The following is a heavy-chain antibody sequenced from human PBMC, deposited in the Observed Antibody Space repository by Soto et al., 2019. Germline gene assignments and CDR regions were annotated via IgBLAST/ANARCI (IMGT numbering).Heavy chain of an antibody. J-gene: IGHJ3*02. CDR1: GYSLSDYW. Sequence: GESLKISCKGSGYSLSDYWIGWVRQMPGKGLEWMGIIYPDDSDTRYSPSFQGQVTISADKSITTAYLQWSSLKASDTAMYYCARATWLQVWSHAFDIWDQGTMVTVSS. CDR3: ARATWLQVWSHAFDI. V-gene: IGHV5-51*01. CDR2: IYPDDSDT. D-gene: IGHD5-18*01.